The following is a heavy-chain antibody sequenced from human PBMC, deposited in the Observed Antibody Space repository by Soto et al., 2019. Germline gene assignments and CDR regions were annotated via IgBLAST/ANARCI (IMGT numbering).Heavy chain of an antibody. CDR3: AWSSGYYPNWLDP. CDR2: IYHSGST. CDR1: GGSISSGGYS. D-gene: IGHD3-22*01. V-gene: IGHV4-30-2*01. Sequence: SETLSLTCAVSGGSISSGGYSWSWIRQPPGKGLEWIGYIYHSGSTYYNPSLKSRVTISVDRSKNQFSLKLSSVTAADTAVYYCAWSSGYYPNWLDPWCQGTLVSVA. J-gene: IGHJ5*02.